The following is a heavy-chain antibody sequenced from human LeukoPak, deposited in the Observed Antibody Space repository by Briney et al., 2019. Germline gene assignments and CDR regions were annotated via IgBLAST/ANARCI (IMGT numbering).Heavy chain of an antibody. V-gene: IGHV4-39*01. Sequence: SETLSLTCTVSGVSISSSSYHWGWIRQPPGQGLERIASIYYSGSTYYSPSLKSRVTISVDTSKNQFSLKMSSVIAADTAVYSCASLLTYVDYWGQGTLVTVSS. CDR3: ASLLTYVDY. CDR2: IYYSGST. CDR1: GVSISSSSYH. D-gene: IGHD3-9*01. J-gene: IGHJ4*02.